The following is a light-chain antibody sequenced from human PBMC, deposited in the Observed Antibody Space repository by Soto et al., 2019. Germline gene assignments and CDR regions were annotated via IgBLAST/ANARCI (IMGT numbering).Light chain of an antibody. J-gene: IGKJ2*01. CDR1: QSISSY. Sequence: DIQMTQSPSSLSASVGDRVTITCRASQSISSYLNWYQQKPGKAPKLLIYAASSLQSGVPSRFSGSGSGTDFTLTISSLQPEDFATYYCPQSYSTPMFTFGQGTKLEIQ. CDR3: PQSYSTPMFT. CDR2: AAS. V-gene: IGKV1-39*01.